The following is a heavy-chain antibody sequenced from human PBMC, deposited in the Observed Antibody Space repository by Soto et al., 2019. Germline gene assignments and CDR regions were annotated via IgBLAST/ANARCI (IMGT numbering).Heavy chain of an antibody. CDR3: ARREIQGPIDY. CDR2: IYYSGTT. Sequence: PSEPLSLTCAVSGYSISSSTWWGWIRQPPGKGLEWIGYIYYSGTTYYNPSLKSRVTTSVDTSKNQFSLKLTSVTAVDTAVYYCARREIQGPIDYWGQGTLVTVSS. CDR1: GYSISSSTW. V-gene: IGHV4-28*01. J-gene: IGHJ4*02. D-gene: IGHD1-26*01.